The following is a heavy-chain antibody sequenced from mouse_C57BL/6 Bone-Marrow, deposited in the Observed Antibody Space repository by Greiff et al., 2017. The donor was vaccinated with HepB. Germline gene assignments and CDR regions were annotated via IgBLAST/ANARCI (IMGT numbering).Heavy chain of an antibody. CDR3: TRGTVVAPFAY. CDR1: GFTFSDAW. V-gene: IGHV6-6*01. Sequence: EVKVVESGGGLVQPGGSMKLSCAASGFTFSDAWMDWVRQSPEKGLEWVAEIRNKANNHATYYAESVKGRFTISRDDSKSSVYLQMNSLRAEDTGIYYCTRGTVVAPFAYWGQGTLVTVSA. J-gene: IGHJ3*01. D-gene: IGHD1-1*01. CDR2: IRNKANNHAT.